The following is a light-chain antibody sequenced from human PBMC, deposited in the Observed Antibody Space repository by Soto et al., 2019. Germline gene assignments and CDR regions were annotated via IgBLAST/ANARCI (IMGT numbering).Light chain of an antibody. CDR3: CSHTRSNTLV. CDR1: SSDVGAYNY. J-gene: IGLJ2*01. CDR2: EVS. V-gene: IGLV2-14*01. Sequence: QSALPQPASVSGSPGQSITISFTGTSSDVGAYNYVSWYQQHPGKAPKLMIFEVSDRHSGVSNRFSGSKCGNTASLTISGLQAEDEAYYSCCSHTRSNTLVCGVGTKLTVL.